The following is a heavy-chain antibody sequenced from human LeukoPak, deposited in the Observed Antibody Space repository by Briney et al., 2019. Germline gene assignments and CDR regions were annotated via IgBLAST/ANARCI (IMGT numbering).Heavy chain of an antibody. V-gene: IGHV3-33*01. CDR1: GFTFSSYG. Sequence: PGGSLRLSCAASGFTFSSYGMHWVRQAPSKGLEWVAVIWYDGSNKYYADSVKGRFTISRDNSKNTLYLQMNSLRAEDTAVYYCARTHYGDYVFSAFDIWGQGTMVTVSS. D-gene: IGHD4-17*01. CDR3: ARTHYGDYVFSAFDI. J-gene: IGHJ3*02. CDR2: IWYDGSNK.